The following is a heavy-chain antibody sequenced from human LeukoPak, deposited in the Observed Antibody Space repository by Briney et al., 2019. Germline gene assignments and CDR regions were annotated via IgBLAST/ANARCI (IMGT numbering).Heavy chain of an antibody. CDR1: GFAFSTYA. Sequence: GGSLRLSCAASGFAFSTYAMHWVRQAPGKRLEWVAVISFDGNEIYYADSVKGRFTISRDNSKNTLYLQMNSLRTEDTAVYYCARRGGTTAHFDFWGQGTLVTVSS. V-gene: IGHV3-30*04. J-gene: IGHJ4*02. CDR3: ARRGGTTAHFDF. D-gene: IGHD1/OR15-1a*01. CDR2: ISFDGNEI.